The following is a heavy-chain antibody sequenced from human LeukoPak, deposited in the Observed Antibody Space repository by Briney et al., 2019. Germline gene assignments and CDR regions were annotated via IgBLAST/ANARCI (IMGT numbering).Heavy chain of an antibody. V-gene: IGHV4-34*01. Sequence: SETLSLTCAVNGGSFSGYYWTWIRQPPGKGLEWIGEINHSGSTNCNPSLKGRVTISVDTSKNQFSLKLSSVTAADTAVYYCARGWEVSAAFDIWGQGTMVTVSS. J-gene: IGHJ3*02. CDR1: GGSFSGYY. CDR3: ARGWEVSAAFDI. CDR2: INHSGST. D-gene: IGHD1-26*01.